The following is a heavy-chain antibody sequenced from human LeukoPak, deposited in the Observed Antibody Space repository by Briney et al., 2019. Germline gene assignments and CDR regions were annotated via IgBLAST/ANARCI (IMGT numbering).Heavy chain of an antibody. V-gene: IGHV4-38-2*02. CDR1: GYSISSGYY. CDR3: ARGQLSGTLDY. CDR2: MYHSGST. J-gene: IGHJ4*02. D-gene: IGHD1-14*01. Sequence: SETLSLTCSVSGYSISSGYYWGWIRQPPGKGLEWIGSMYHSGSTYYNPSLKSRVTMSADTSKNQFSLKLSSVTAADTAVYYCARGQLSGTLDYWGQGTLVTVSS.